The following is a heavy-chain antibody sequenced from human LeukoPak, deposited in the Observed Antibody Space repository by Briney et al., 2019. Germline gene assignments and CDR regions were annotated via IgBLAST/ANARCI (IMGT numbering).Heavy chain of an antibody. D-gene: IGHD3-10*01. V-gene: IGHV4-4*07. CDR3: ARERITMVRGGRGEVLDY. Sequence: SETLSLTCTVSGGSISSYYWSWLRQPAGKGLEWIGRIYTSGSTNYNPSLKSRVTMSVHTSKNQFSLKLSSVTAADTAVYYCARERITMVRGGRGEVLDYWGQGTLVTVSS. CDR1: GGSISSYY. CDR2: IYTSGST. J-gene: IGHJ4*02.